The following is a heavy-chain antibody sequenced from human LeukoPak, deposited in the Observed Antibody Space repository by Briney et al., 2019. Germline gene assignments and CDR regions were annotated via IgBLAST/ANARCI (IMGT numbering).Heavy chain of an antibody. J-gene: IGHJ2*01. CDR1: GFTFSNSE. CDR2: VGGSGSST. D-gene: IGHD1-1*01. CDR3: AKPRAMTTGVGRYFDL. Sequence: SGRSLSLACPASGFTFSNSEVSWVRLPPGKGRGWDSVVGGSGSSTFYADSVKGRFTVSRDNSKNTLYLQMNSLRAEDTAIYYCAKPRAMTTGVGRYFDLWGRGTLVTVSS. V-gene: IGHV3-23*01.